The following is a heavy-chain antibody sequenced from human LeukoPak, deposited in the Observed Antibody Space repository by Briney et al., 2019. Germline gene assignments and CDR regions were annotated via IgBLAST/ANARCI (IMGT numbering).Heavy chain of an antibody. J-gene: IGHJ4*02. V-gene: IGHV3-7*01. CDR3: ARGQWVAY. D-gene: IGHD2-15*01. CDR2: IKQDGSDK. Sequence: PGGSLRLSCAAAGFTFSNHWMSWVRQTPGKGLEWVANIKQDGSDKYYVDSVKGRFTISRDNAKNSLYLQMNNLRAEDTAVYCCARGQWVAYWGQGTLVTVSS. CDR1: GFTFSNHW.